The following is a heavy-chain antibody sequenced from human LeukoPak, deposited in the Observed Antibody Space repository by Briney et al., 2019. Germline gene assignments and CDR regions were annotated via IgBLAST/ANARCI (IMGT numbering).Heavy chain of an antibody. Sequence: SETLSLTCAVYGGSFSGYYWGWIRQPPGKGLEWIGEIIHSGSTNYNPSLKSRVTISVDTSKNQFSLKLSSVTAADTAVYYCARGWRSWFDPWGQGTLVTVSS. CDR3: ARGWRSWFDP. CDR1: GGSFSGYY. CDR2: IIHSGST. J-gene: IGHJ5*02. V-gene: IGHV4-34*01.